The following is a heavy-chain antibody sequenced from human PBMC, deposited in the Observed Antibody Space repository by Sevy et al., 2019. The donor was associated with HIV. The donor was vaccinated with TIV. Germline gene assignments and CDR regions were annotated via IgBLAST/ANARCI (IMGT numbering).Heavy chain of an antibody. CDR2: ISSSSGTI. J-gene: IGHJ5*01. CDR1: GFTFSAYS. D-gene: IGHD2-21*01. CDR3: ARAGGDCYSKNECWFVS. V-gene: IGHV3-48*01. Sequence: GGSLRLSCAASGFTFSAYSMNWVRQAPGKGLEWVSYISSSSGTIYYADSVKGKFTISRDNAKGSLYLQMNGLRAEDTAVYYCARAGGDCYSKNECWFVSWGQGTLVTVSS.